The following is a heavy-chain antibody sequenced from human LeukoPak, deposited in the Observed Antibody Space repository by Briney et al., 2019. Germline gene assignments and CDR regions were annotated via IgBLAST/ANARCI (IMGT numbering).Heavy chain of an antibody. V-gene: IGHV4-4*07. CDR1: GGSINSYY. J-gene: IGHJ3*02. CDR2: INPSGST. CDR3: ARATYYEDRNNIAFDI. D-gene: IGHD3-16*01. Sequence: PSETLSLTCTVSGGSINSYYWSWIRQPAGKGLEWIGRINPSGSTKNNPSLKSRVTKSLDTRKNQLSLNLGSVTAADTAVYYCARATYYEDRNNIAFDIWGRGTMVTVSS.